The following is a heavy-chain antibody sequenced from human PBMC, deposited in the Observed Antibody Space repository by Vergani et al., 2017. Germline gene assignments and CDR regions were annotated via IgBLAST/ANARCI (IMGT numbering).Heavy chain of an antibody. Sequence: EVQLLESGGGLVQPGGSLRLSCAASGFTFSSYAMSWVRQAPGKGLEWVSAISGSGGSTYYAVSVKGRFTISRATSKNTLYLQMNSLRAEDTAVYYCAKGGIGVYGYGXFDIWGHGKMVTVSS. J-gene: IGHJ3*02. CDR2: ISGSGGST. V-gene: IGHV3-23*01. D-gene: IGHD5-18*01. CDR3: AKGGIGVYGYGXFDI. CDR1: GFTFSSYA.